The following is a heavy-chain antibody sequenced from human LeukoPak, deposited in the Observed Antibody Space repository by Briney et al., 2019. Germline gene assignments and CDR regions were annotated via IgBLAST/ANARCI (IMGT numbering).Heavy chain of an antibody. J-gene: IGHJ4*02. V-gene: IGHV3-11*01. D-gene: IGHD1-26*01. Sequence: PGGSLRLSCAASGCTFSDFYMSWIRQAPGMGLEWISYIGTRSNPIYYADSVKGRFTISRDDAKNSLYLQMNSLRDEDTAVYFCAREARGSGRDFDYWGQGILVTVSS. CDR3: AREARGSGRDFDY. CDR1: GCTFSDFY. CDR2: IGTRSNPI.